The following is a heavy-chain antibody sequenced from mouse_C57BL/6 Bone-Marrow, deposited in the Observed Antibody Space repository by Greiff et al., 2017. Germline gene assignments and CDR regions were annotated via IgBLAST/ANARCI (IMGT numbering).Heavy chain of an antibody. V-gene: IGHV1-59*01. J-gene: IGHJ2*01. CDR2: IDPSDSYT. CDR1: GYTFTSYW. Sequence: VQLQQPGAELVRPGTSVKLSCKASGYTFTSYWMHWVKQRPGQGLEWIGVIDPSDSYTNYNQKFKGKATLTVDTSSSTAYMQLSSLTSEDSAVYYCARFYGSSGYWVQGTTLTVSS. D-gene: IGHD1-1*01. CDR3: ARFYGSSGY.